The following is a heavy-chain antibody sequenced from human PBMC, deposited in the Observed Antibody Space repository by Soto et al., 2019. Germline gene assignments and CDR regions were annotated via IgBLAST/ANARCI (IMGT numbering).Heavy chain of an antibody. D-gene: IGHD5-12*01. CDR1: GGTFSSYA. Sequence: QVQLVQSGAEVKKPGSSVKVSCKASGGTFSSYAISWVRQAPGQGLEWMGGIIPIFGTANYAQKFQGRVTITADEYTSTAYMELSSLRSDETAVYYCARGLGIVATITFGWFGPWGQGTLVTVSS. CDR2: IIPIFGTA. CDR3: ARGLGIVATITFGWFGP. J-gene: IGHJ5*02. V-gene: IGHV1-69*01.